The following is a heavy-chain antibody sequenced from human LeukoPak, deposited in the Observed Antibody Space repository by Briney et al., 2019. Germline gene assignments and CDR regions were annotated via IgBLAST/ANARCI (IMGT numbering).Heavy chain of an antibody. CDR2: VYYSGST. CDR3: ARHGGSWTFDY. Sequence: SQTLSLTCTVSGGSISSGGYYWSWIRQHPGKGLEWIGNVYYSGSTYYNPSLKSRVTMSVDTSKNQFSLKLSSVTAADTAVYFCARHGGSWTFDYWGQGTLVTVSS. CDR1: GGSISSGGYY. J-gene: IGHJ4*02. D-gene: IGHD6-13*01. V-gene: IGHV4-31*03.